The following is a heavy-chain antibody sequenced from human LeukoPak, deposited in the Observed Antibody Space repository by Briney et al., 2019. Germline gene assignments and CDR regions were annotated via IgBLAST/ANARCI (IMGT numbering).Heavy chain of an antibody. CDR1: GFTVSSNY. Sequence: GSLTLSCAASGFTVSSNYMSWVRQPPGKGLDWVSVIYSGGGTYYTDSVKGRFTIPRDHSKNTLYLQMNSLRAEDTAVYYCARSPPENSGYDSFDYWGQGTLVTVSS. J-gene: IGHJ4*02. V-gene: IGHV3-53*01. CDR3: ARSPPENSGYDSFDY. CDR2: IYSGGGT. D-gene: IGHD5-12*01.